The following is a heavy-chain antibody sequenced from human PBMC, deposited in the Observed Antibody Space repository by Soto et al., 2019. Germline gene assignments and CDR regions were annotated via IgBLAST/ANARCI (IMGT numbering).Heavy chain of an antibody. Sequence: ASVKVSCTTSGYTFADYYIHWVRQAPGQGLEWVGWITPSRGVPNYAPNFRGRVVMTRDTSITTTYMSLTRLSSDDTAIYYCARGARSTVTLYGLDVWGQVTTVTVSS. CDR3: ARGARSTVTLYGLDV. D-gene: IGHD1-26*01. J-gene: IGHJ6*02. CDR2: ITPSRGVP. CDR1: GYTFADYY. V-gene: IGHV1-2*07.